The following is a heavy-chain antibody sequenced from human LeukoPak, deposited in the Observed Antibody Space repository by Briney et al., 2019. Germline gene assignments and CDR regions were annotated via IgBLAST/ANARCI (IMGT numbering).Heavy chain of an antibody. Sequence: GGSLILSCAASGFDFGKFAMTWVRQGPGKGLEWVSTINAVDANTYYADSVRGRFTVSRDNSKNTLYLQMRRLRAEDTATYYCAKQFLDANWGQGTRVTVSS. CDR1: GFDFGKFA. CDR3: AKQFLDAN. J-gene: IGHJ4*02. D-gene: IGHD5-24*01. V-gene: IGHV3-23*01. CDR2: INAVDANT.